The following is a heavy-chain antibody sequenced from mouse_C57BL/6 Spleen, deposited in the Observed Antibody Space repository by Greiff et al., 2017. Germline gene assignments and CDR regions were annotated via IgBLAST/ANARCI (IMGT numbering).Heavy chain of an antibody. CDR2: IYPANGNT. Sequence: VQLKQSVAELVRPGASVKLSCTASGFNIKNTYMHWVKQRPEQGLEWIGRIYPANGNTNYAPKFQGKATLTADTSSNTAYLQLSSLTSEDTAIYYCTRVIYYGNYEMMDYWGQGTSVTVSS. CDR3: TRVIYYGNYEMMDY. V-gene: IGHV14-3*01. CDR1: GFNIKNTY. D-gene: IGHD2-1*01. J-gene: IGHJ4*01.